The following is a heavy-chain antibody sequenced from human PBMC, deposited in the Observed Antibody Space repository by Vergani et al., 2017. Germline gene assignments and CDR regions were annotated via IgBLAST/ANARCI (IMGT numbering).Heavy chain of an antibody. CDR1: GFTFSSYA. Sequence: EVQLLESGGGLVQPGGSLRLSCAASGFTFSSYAMSWVRQAPGKGLEWVSAIRGSGGSTYYADSVKGRFTISRDNSKNTLYLQMNSLRAEDTAVYYCAKDRDYYYGMDVWGQGTTVTVSS. V-gene: IGHV3-23*01. J-gene: IGHJ6*02. CDR3: AKDRDYYYGMDV. CDR2: IRGSGGST.